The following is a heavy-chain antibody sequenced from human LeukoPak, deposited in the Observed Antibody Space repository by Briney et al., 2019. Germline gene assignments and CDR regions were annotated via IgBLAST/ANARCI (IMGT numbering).Heavy chain of an antibody. Sequence: SETLSLTCSVSGGSMTNLYWTWIRQPPGKGLEWIGDIYDSGSTRYNTSLESRVTISVDTSKNQFSLKLTSVTAADTAVYYCAKGGSTNFYYGDVWGQGTTVTVSS. D-gene: IGHD2/OR15-2a*01. CDR1: GGSMTNLY. J-gene: IGHJ6*02. CDR2: IYDSGST. V-gene: IGHV4-59*01. CDR3: AKGGSTNFYYGDV.